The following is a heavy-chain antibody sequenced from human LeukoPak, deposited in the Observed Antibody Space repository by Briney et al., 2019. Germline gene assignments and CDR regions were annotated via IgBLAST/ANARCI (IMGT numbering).Heavy chain of an antibody. Sequence: SVTVSCKASGGTFSSYAISWVRQAPGQGLEWMGRIIPILGIANYAQKFQGRVTITADKSTSTAYMELSSLRSEDTAVYYCARAGRRDGYNYGDYWGQGTLVTAAS. V-gene: IGHV1-69*04. CDR1: GGTFSSYA. CDR3: ARAGRRDGYNYGDY. D-gene: IGHD5-24*01. J-gene: IGHJ4*02. CDR2: IIPILGIA.